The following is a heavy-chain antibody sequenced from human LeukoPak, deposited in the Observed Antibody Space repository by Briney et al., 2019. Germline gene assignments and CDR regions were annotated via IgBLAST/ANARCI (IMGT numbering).Heavy chain of an antibody. CDR3: ARSRYCSGGSCYLFDS. CDR2: INRNSNFI. J-gene: IGHJ4*02. CDR1: GFNFTIHN. V-gene: IGHV3-21*01. D-gene: IGHD2-15*01. Sequence: GGSLRLSCGASGFNFTIHNMNWVRQAPGKGLEWVSSINRNSNFIYYADSVKGRFTISRDNAKNSLYLQMDSLRVEDTAVYYRARSRYCSGGSCYLFDSWGQGILVTVSS.